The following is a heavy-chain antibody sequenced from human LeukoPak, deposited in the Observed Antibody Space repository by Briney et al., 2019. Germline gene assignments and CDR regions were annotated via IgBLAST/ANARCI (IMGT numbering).Heavy chain of an antibody. Sequence: TPSETLSLTCAVYGGSFSGYYWSWIRQPPGKGLEWIGEINHSGSTNYNPSLKSRVTISVDTSKNQFSLTLSSVTAADTAVYYCARGRRDGYSITYYFDYWGQGTLVTVSS. D-gene: IGHD5-24*01. CDR3: ARGRRDGYSITYYFDY. V-gene: IGHV4-34*01. CDR2: INHSGST. J-gene: IGHJ4*02. CDR1: GGSFSGYY.